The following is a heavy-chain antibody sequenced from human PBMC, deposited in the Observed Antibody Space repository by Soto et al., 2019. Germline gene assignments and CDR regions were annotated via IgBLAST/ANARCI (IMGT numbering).Heavy chain of an antibody. J-gene: IGHJ6*03. V-gene: IGHV1-8*01. CDR1: GYTFTSYD. Sequence: QVQLVQSGAEVKKPGASVKVSCKASGYTFTSYDINWVRQATGQGLEWMGWMNPNSGNTGYAQKFQDRVTMTRNTSISTAYMELSSLRSEDTAVYYCARAGYCSSTSCYGRYYYYYMDVWGKGTTVTVSS. CDR2: MNPNSGNT. D-gene: IGHD2-2*01. CDR3: ARAGYCSSTSCYGRYYYYYMDV.